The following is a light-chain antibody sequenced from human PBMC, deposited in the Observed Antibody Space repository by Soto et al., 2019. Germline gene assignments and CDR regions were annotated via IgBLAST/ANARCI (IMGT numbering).Light chain of an antibody. V-gene: IGKV1-39*01. CDR2: AAS. CDR1: QSISNY. J-gene: IGKJ3*01. CDR3: QQSYRTPLT. Sequence: DIQMTQSPSSLSASVGDRVTITCRASQSISNYLYWYQQKPGKAPNLLMYAASSLQSGVPSRFSGSGSGTDFTLTISSLQPEDFATYYCQQSYRTPLTFGPGTKVDIK.